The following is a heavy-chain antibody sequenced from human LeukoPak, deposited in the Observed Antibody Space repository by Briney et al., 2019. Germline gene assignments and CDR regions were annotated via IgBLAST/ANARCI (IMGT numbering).Heavy chain of an antibody. CDR1: GGSISSGDYY. V-gene: IGHV4-30-4*01. D-gene: IGHD3-10*01. CDR2: IYYSGSA. CDR3: ARVRRSGNWFGDMFDP. Sequence: SETLSLTCTVSGGSISSGDYYWSWLRQPPGTGLEWIGYIYYSGSAYYNPSLKSRVTISVDTSKNQFSPKLSSVTAADTAVYYCARVRRSGNWFGDMFDPWGQGTLVTVSS. J-gene: IGHJ5*02.